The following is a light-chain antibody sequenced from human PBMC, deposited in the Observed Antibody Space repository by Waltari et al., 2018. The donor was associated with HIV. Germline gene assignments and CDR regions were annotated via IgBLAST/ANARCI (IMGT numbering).Light chain of an antibody. J-gene: IGLJ1*01. CDR1: DLGSRQ. V-gene: IGLV3-9*01. Sequence: SYDLTQPPSASVALGQTARVTCGGHDLGSRQVHWYQHKPGQAPVLVIFRATHRPSEIPARFSGSNSGNTATLTITGAQAGDEADYYCQVWVNFVYVFGPGTEVTVL. CDR2: RAT. CDR3: QVWVNFVYV.